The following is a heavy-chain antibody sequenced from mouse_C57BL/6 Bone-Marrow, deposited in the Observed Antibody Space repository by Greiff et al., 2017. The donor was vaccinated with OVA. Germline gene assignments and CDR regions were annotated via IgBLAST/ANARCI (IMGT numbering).Heavy chain of an antibody. Sequence: EVQRLSSLGFLFPPGSSLKLSCESNEYEFPSHDMSWVRKTPEKRLELVAAINSDGGSTYYPDTMERRFIISRDNTKKTLYLQMSSLRSEDTALYYCARHVHYGYDEAWFAYWGQGTLVTVSA. V-gene: IGHV5-2*01. CDR3: ARHVHYGYDEAWFAY. D-gene: IGHD2-2*01. CDR1: EYEFPSHD. J-gene: IGHJ3*01. CDR2: INSDGGST.